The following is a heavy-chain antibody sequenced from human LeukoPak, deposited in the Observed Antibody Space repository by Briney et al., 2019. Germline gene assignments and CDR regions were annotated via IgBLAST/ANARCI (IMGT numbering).Heavy chain of an antibody. D-gene: IGHD2-8*01. V-gene: IGHV3-53*01. CDR3: ARDRRRLRGQNGDGDAFDI. CDR2: FYIDGRA. Sequence: LGGSLRLSCTASGFSVGGNYISWVRQAPGKGLEWVSIFYIDGRAFHAASVKGRFTMSRDISKNSVDLQMNSLRAEDTAVYFCARDRRRLRGQNGDGDAFDIWGQGTRVTVSS. CDR1: GFSVGGNY. J-gene: IGHJ3*02.